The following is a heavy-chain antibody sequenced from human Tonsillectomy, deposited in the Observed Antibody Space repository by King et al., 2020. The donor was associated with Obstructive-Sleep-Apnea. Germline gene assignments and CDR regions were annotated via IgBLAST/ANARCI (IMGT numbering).Heavy chain of an antibody. CDR1: GFTFTSYS. V-gene: IGHV3-48*04. CDR3: ARDAPPGIAAAGTTDY. J-gene: IGHJ4*02. D-gene: IGHD6-13*01. Sequence: VQLVESGGGLVQPGGSLRLSCAASGFTFTSYSMNWVRQAPGKGLEWVSYSSSSSSTIYYADSVKGRFTISRDNAKNSLYLQMNSLRAEDTAVYYCARDAPPGIAAAGTTDYWGQGTLVTVSS. CDR2: SSSSSSTI.